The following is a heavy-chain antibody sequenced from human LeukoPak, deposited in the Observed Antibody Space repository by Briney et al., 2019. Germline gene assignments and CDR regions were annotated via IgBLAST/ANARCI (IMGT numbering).Heavy chain of an antibody. Sequence: SVKVSCKASGGTFSNHAISWVRQAPGQGLEWMEGIIPIFDSAGYARKFQDRITIIADGSTKTAYRELYSLRPEDTAVYYCASGACSRTSCYSLDNWGQGTLVTVPS. D-gene: IGHD2-2*01. V-gene: IGHV1-69*01. CDR3: ASGACSRTSCYSLDN. J-gene: IGHJ4*02. CDR1: GGTFSNHA. CDR2: IIPIFDSA.